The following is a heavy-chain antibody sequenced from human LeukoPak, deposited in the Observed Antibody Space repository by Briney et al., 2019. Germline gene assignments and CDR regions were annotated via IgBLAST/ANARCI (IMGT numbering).Heavy chain of an antibody. D-gene: IGHD2-2*01. CDR3: AKARYCSSTSCYANEGLDY. CDR1: GFTFSSYG. Sequence: GGSLRLSCAASGFTFSSYGMHWVRQAPGKGLEWVAVISYDGSNKYYADSVKGRFTISRDNSKNTLYLQMNSLRAEDTAVYYCAKARYCSSTSCYANEGLDYWGQGTLVTVSS. CDR2: ISYDGSNK. V-gene: IGHV3-30*18. J-gene: IGHJ4*02.